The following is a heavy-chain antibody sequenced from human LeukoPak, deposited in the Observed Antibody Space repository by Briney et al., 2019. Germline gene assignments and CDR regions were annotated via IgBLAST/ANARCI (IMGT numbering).Heavy chain of an antibody. J-gene: IGHJ4*02. Sequence: ASVKVSCKASGYTFTSYYMHWVRQAPGQGLEWMGIINPSGGSTSYAQKFQGRVTVTRDTSTSTVHMELSGLRSEDTAVYYCARDQEGFDYWGQGTLVTVSS. V-gene: IGHV1-46*01. CDR3: ARDQEGFDY. CDR2: INPSGGST. CDR1: GYTFTSYY.